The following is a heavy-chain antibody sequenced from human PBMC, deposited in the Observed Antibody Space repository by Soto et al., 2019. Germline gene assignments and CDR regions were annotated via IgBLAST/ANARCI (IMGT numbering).Heavy chain of an antibody. D-gene: IGHD6-13*01. J-gene: IGHJ4*02. CDR1: GFTFSSNW. V-gene: IGHV3-74*01. CDR3: ARGSSSWYVSFDY. CDR2: INSDGSIT. Sequence: EVQLVESGGGLVQSGGSLRLSCAAYGFTFSSNWMHWVRQAPGKGLVWVSRINSDGSITSYADSVKGQFTISRDNAKNTLYLQMNSLRAEDTAVYYCARGSSSWYVSFDYWGQGILVTVSS.